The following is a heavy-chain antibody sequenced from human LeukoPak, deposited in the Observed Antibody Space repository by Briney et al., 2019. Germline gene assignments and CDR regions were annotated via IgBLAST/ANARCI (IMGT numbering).Heavy chain of an antibody. Sequence: GGSLGLSCAASGFTFGDHIMNWVRQLPGKRLEWVAYVSGSGSTVYYADSVKGRFTVSRDNGKSSLYLQMNSLRVEDTALYYCVRQFASWGQGTLVTVSS. V-gene: IGHV3-48*01. CDR1: GFTFGDHI. J-gene: IGHJ4*02. CDR2: VSGSGSTV. CDR3: VRQFAS.